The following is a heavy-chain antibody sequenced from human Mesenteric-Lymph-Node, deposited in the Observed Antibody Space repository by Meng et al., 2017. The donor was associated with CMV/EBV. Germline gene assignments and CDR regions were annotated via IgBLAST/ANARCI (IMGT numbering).Heavy chain of an antibody. Sequence: GGSLRLSCTASGFTFANYEMNWVRQAPGKGLEWIAYISTSGSTIYYADSVKGRFIISRDDAENSVYLQMNSLRVEDTAVYYCARGRCSSTNCYTGGHYYYGMDVWGQGTTVTVSS. D-gene: IGHD2-2*02. CDR1: GFTFANYE. V-gene: IGHV3-48*03. CDR2: ISTSGSTI. CDR3: ARGRCSSTNCYTGGHYYYGMDV. J-gene: IGHJ6*02.